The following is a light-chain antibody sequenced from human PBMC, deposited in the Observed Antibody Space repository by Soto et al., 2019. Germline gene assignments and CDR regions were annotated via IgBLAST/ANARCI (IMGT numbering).Light chain of an antibody. Sequence: QSALTQPPSASGSPGQSVTISCTGTSSDVGGYKYVSWYQHHPGKAPKLMIFEVNKRPSGVPDRFSGSKSGNTASLTVSGLHAEDEADYYCSSYAGINNLGVFGTGTKLTVL. CDR1: SSDVGGYKY. J-gene: IGLJ1*01. V-gene: IGLV2-8*01. CDR2: EVN. CDR3: SSYAGINNLGV.